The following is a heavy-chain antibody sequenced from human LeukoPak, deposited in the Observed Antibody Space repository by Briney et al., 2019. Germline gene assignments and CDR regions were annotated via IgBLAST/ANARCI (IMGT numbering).Heavy chain of an antibody. CDR2: IYYSGTT. CDR1: GGSINNYY. J-gene: IGHJ4*02. CDR3: ARDGFYDSSGYYYNWVFDY. Sequence: SETLSLTCTVSGGSINNYYWNWIRQPPGKGLEWIGYIYYSGTTKYNPSLKSRVIISLDTSKNQFSLRLSSVTAADTAVYYCARDGFYDSSGYYYNWVFDYWGQGTLVTVSS. V-gene: IGHV4-59*12. D-gene: IGHD3-22*01.